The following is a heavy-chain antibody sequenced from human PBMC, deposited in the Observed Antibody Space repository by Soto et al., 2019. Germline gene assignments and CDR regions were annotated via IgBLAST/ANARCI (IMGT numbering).Heavy chain of an antibody. CDR3: ARGGSIAGGTAWLDP. V-gene: IGHV1-46*01. CDR2: INVGDHTT. J-gene: IGHJ5*02. D-gene: IGHD3-16*01. Sequence: EASVKVSCKASGYTFTSYYMHWVRQAPGQGLEWMGIINVGDHTTSYAQKFQGRLTMSRDTSTSTVDMELSSLRSEDTAMYYCARGGSIAGGTAWLDPWGQGTLVTVSS. CDR1: GYTFTSYY.